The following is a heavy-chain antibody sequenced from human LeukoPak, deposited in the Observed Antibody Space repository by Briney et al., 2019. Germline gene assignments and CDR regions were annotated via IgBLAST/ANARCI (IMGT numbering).Heavy chain of an antibody. V-gene: IGHV1-8*01. J-gene: IGHJ3*02. CDR2: MNPNSGNT. Sequence: ASVKVSCKASGYTFTSYDINWVRQATGQGLEWMGWMNPNSGNTGYAQKFRGRVTMTRNTSISTAYMELSSLRSEDTAVYYCASTLVVVDAFDIWGQGTMVTVSS. CDR3: ASTLVVVDAFDI. D-gene: IGHD3-22*01. CDR1: GYTFTSYD.